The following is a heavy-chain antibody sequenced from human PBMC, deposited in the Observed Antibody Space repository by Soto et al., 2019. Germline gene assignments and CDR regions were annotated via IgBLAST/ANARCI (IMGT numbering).Heavy chain of an antibody. D-gene: IGHD3-22*01. Sequence: ASVKVSCKASGGTFSSYAISWVRQAPGQGLEWMGGIIPIFGTANYAQKFQGRVTITTDASTSTAYMELRSLRSDDTAVYYCARDIDYDSSGYPRSYFDYWGQGTLVTVSS. V-gene: IGHV1-69*05. CDR1: GGTFSSYA. CDR2: IIPIFGTA. J-gene: IGHJ4*02. CDR3: ARDIDYDSSGYPRSYFDY.